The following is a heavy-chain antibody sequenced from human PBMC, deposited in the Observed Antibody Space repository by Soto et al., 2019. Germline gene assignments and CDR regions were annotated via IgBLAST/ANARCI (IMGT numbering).Heavy chain of an antibody. Sequence: ASVKVSCKASGYTFTSYYMHWVRRAPGQGLEWMGIINPSGGSKSYAQKFQGRVTMTRDTSTSTVYMELSSLRSEDTAVYYCARGRGYYDSSGYYWYYGMDVWGQGTTVTVSS. V-gene: IGHV1-46*01. CDR3: ARGRGYYDSSGYYWYYGMDV. CDR1: GYTFTSYY. CDR2: INPSGGSK. D-gene: IGHD3-22*01. J-gene: IGHJ6*02.